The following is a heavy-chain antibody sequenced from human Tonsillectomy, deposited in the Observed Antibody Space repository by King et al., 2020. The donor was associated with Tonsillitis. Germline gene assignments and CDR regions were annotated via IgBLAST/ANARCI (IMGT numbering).Heavy chain of an antibody. V-gene: IGHV4-39*01. Sequence: LQLQESGPGLVKPSETLSLTCTVSGGSISSSSYYWGWIRQPPGKGLEWIGSIYYSGSTYYNPSLKSRVTISVDTSKNQFSLKLSSVTAADTAVYYCAGMSNYDFWSGYYIFDYWGQGTLVTVSS. CDR2: IYYSGST. D-gene: IGHD3-3*01. CDR1: GGSISSSSYY. CDR3: AGMSNYDFWSGYYIFDY. J-gene: IGHJ4*02.